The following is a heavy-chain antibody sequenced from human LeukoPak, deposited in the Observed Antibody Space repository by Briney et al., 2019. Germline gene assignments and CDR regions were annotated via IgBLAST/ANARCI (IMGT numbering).Heavy chain of an antibody. V-gene: IGHV3-30*18. D-gene: IGHD1-1*01. J-gene: IGHJ4*02. Sequence: GRSLRLSCAASGFTFSSYGMHWVRQAPGKGLEWVAVISSDGSNKYYADSVKGRFTISRDNSKNTLYLQTNSLRAEDTAVYYCAKDRHDFYFDYWGQGTLVTVSS. CDR3: AKDRHDFYFDY. CDR2: ISSDGSNK. CDR1: GFTFSSYG.